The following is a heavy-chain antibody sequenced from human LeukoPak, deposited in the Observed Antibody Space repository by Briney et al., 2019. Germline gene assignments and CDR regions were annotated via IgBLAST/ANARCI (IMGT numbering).Heavy chain of an antibody. CDR3: AKIGATFDY. J-gene: IGHJ4*02. CDR2: ISYDGSNK. V-gene: IGHV3-30*18. Sequence: PGGSLRLSCAASGFIFSNYGMYWVRQAPGKGLEWVAVISYDGSNKYYADSVKGRFTISRDNSKNTLYPQMNSLRAEDTAVYYCAKIGATFDYWGQGTLVTVSS. D-gene: IGHD3-10*01. CDR1: GFIFSNYG.